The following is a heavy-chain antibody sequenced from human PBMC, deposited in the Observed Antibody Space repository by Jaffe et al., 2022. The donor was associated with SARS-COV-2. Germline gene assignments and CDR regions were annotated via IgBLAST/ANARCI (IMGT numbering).Heavy chain of an antibody. Sequence: EVQLLESGGGLVQPGGSLRLSCAASGFTLNTYAMSWVRQAPGKGLEWVSSIPERSVNTYYADSVKGRFTISRDNSKNTLYLQMNGLRAEDTAVYYCAPWGYDFWSVYSSGGGGQGTLVTVSS. V-gene: IGHV3-23*01. CDR3: APWGYDFWSVYSSGG. CDR2: IPERSVNT. J-gene: IGHJ4*02. CDR1: GFTLNTYA. D-gene: IGHD3-3*01.